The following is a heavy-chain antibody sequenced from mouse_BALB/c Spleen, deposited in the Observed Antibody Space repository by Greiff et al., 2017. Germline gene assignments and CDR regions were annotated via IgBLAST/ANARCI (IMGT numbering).Heavy chain of an antibody. CDR1: GFNIKDTY. V-gene: IGHV14-3*02. CDR3: ARVAYYGNYEFAY. Sequence: VQLQQSGAELVKPGASVKLSCTASGFNIKDTYMHWVKQRPEQGLEWIGRIDPANGNTKYDPKFQGKATITADTSSNTAYLQLSSLTSEDTAVYYCARVAYYGNYEFAYWGQGTLVTVSA. J-gene: IGHJ3*01. CDR2: IDPANGNT. D-gene: IGHD2-10*01.